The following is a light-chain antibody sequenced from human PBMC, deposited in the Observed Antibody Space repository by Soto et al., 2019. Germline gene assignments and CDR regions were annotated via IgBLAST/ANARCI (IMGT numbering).Light chain of an antibody. CDR3: MQGLQRSFT. CDR1: QSVSSKY. Sequence: EIVLTQSPGTLSLSPGERATLSCRASQSVSSKYLAWYLQKPGQSPQLLIYLGSTRASGVPDRFSGSGSGTDFTLKISRVEAEDVGIYYCMQGLQRSFTFGPGTKVDIK. CDR2: LGS. V-gene: IGKV2-28*01. J-gene: IGKJ3*01.